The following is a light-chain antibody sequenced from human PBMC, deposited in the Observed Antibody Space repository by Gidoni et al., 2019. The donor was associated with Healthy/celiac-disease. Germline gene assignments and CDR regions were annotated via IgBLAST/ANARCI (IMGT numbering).Light chain of an antibody. J-gene: IGLJ2*01. V-gene: IGLV3-1*01. Sequence: SFELTQPPPVFVSPGQTASITCSGDKLGDKYACWYQQKPGQSPVLVIYQDSKRPSGIPERFSGSNSGNTATLTISWTQAMDEADYYCQAWDSSTVVFGGGTKLTVL. CDR2: QDS. CDR1: KLGDKY. CDR3: QAWDSSTVV.